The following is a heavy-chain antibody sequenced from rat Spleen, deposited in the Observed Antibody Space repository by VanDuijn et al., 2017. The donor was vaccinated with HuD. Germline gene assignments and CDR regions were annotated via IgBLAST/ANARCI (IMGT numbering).Heavy chain of an antibody. CDR3: TTGERGFAY. J-gene: IGHJ3*01. CDR2: ISVGRGNT. CDR1: GFTFNNYY. V-gene: IGHV5-25*01. Sequence: EVQLVESGGGLVQPGRSMKLSCAASGFTFNNYYMAWVRQAPTKGLEWVASISVGRGNTYFRDSVKGRFTISRDHAKNTLYLQMDSLRSEDTATYYCTTGERGFAYWGQGTLVTVSS.